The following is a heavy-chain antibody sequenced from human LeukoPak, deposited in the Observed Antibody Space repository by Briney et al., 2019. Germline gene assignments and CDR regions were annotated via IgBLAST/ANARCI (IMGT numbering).Heavy chain of an antibody. CDR3: ARVGGYCSGGSCSGADY. J-gene: IGHJ4*02. V-gene: IGHV3-30*03. D-gene: IGHD2-15*01. CDR1: GFTFSSYS. CDR2: ISYDGSNK. Sequence: GGSLRLSCAASGFTFSSYSMNWVRQAPGKGLEWVAVISYDGSNKYYADSVKGRFTISRDNSKNTLYLQMNSLRAEDTAVYYCARVGGYCSGGSCSGADYWGQGTLVTVSS.